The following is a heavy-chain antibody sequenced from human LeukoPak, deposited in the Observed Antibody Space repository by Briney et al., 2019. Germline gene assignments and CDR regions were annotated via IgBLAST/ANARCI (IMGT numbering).Heavy chain of an antibody. J-gene: IGHJ4*02. V-gene: IGHV3-30*02. CDR3: VRRFDC. CDR2: ILYDGSEK. Sequence: GGSLRLSCAASGFTFSRFGMHWVRQAPGQGLEWVSFILYDGSEKYYADSVKGRFTISRDNGKNSLYLQMDSLRVEDTAIYYCVRRFDCWGQGTLVTVSS. CDR1: GFTFSRFG.